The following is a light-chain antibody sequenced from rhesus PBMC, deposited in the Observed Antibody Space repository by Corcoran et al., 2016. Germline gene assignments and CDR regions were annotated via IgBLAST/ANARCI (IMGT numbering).Light chain of an antibody. CDR2: GAS. J-gene: IGKJ1*01. CDR3: YQHSSGYT. CDR1: QSVSSY. Sequence: QVILTQSPATLSLSPGERATLSCRASQSVSSYLAWYQQKPGQAPRLLIYGASSRATGIPDRFRGSGSGTDFPLPISSLEPEDVGIYHCYQHSSGYTFGQGTKVDIK. V-gene: IGKV3-10*01.